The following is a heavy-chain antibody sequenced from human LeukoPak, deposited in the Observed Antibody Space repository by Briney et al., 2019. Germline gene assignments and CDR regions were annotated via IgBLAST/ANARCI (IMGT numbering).Heavy chain of an antibody. CDR3: ARGRHYDAASVFDP. Sequence: ASVKVSCKASGYIFINYGISWVRQSPGHGPEWMGWINPYNGNTKYEQRVQDRLTMTTDTSTSTVYLELRSLRPDDTAVYYCARGRHYDAASVFDPWGQGTLVTVS. J-gene: IGHJ5*02. V-gene: IGHV1-18*01. CDR2: INPYNGNT. CDR1: GYIFINYG. D-gene: IGHD3-3*01.